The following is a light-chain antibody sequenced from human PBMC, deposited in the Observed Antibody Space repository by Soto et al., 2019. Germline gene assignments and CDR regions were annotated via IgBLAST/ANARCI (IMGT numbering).Light chain of an antibody. CDR1: HSVLYSSNNKNS. J-gene: IGKJ1*01. Sequence: DIVMTQSPDSLAVSLGARATINCKSSHSVLYSSNNKNSIAWYQQKLRQPHKLLIYWASTRESGGPDRLSGSGSGTDFTLTISSLQSEDVAVYYCQQYYSTPLAFGQGTKVEIK. CDR3: QQYYSTPLA. V-gene: IGKV4-1*01. CDR2: WAS.